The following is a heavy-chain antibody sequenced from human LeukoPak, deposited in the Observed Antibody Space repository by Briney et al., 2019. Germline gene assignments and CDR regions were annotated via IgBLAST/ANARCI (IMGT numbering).Heavy chain of an antibody. CDR2: INPSGGST. CDR3: ARDRRSVWELLRRVGGYGYFDY. CDR1: GYTFTSYY. D-gene: IGHD1-26*01. Sequence: ASVKVSCKASGYTFTSYYMHWVRQAPGQGLEWMGIINPSGGSTSYAQKFQGRVTMTRDTSTSTVYMELSSLRSEDTAVYYCARDRRSVWELLRRVGGYGYFDYWGQGTLVTVSS. J-gene: IGHJ4*02. V-gene: IGHV1-46*01.